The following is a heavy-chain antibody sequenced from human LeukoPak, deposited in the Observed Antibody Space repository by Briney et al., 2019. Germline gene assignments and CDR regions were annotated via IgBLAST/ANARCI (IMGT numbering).Heavy chain of an antibody. V-gene: IGHV3-23*01. Sequence: PGGSLRLSCAASGFTFSSYAMSWVRQAPGKGLEWVSAISGSGGSTYYADSVKGRFTISRDNSKNTLYLQMNSLRAEDTAVYYCAKDPPYCDFWSGYYPPPADDAFDIWGQGTMVTVSS. CDR1: GFTFSSYA. CDR2: ISGSGGST. CDR3: AKDPPYCDFWSGYYPPPADDAFDI. J-gene: IGHJ3*02. D-gene: IGHD3-3*01.